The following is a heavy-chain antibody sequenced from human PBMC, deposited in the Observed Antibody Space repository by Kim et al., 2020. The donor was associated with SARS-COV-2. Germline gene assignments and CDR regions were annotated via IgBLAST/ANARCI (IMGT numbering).Heavy chain of an antibody. V-gene: IGHV3-74*01. CDR1: GFTFSTYW. D-gene: IGHD1-1*01. Sequence: GGSLRLSCAASGFTFSTYWMHWVRQAPGKGLVWVSRINSDGSSTTYADSVKGRFTVSRDNAKNTLYLQMNSLRAEDTAVYHCARVEYDTSGTRIGMDVWGQGTTVTVSS. CDR3: ARVEYDTSGTRIGMDV. J-gene: IGHJ6*02. CDR2: INSDGSST.